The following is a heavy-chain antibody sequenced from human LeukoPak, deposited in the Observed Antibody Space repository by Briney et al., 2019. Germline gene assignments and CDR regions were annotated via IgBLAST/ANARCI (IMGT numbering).Heavy chain of an antibody. CDR3: ASLESIRGTMIVAIDY. CDR1: GYTFTGYY. J-gene: IGHJ4*02. V-gene: IGHV1-2*02. Sequence: GASVKVSCKASGYTFTGYYMHWVRQAPGQGLEWMGWINPNSGGTNYAQKFQGRVTMTRDTSISTAYMELSRLRSDDTAVYYCASLESIRGTMIVAIDYWGQGTLVTVSS. CDR2: INPNSGGT. D-gene: IGHD3-22*01.